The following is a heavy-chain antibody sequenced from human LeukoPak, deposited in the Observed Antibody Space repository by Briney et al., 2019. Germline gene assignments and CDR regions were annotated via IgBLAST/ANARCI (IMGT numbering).Heavy chain of an antibody. V-gene: IGHV3-53*01. CDR2: IYSGDST. CDR1: GFPVSSNY. Sequence: PGGSLGLSCAASGFPVSSNYMSWVRQAPGKGLEWVSVIYSGDSTFYADSVKGRFTISRDNSKNTLYLQMNSLRAEDTAVYYCARALGDAFDIWGQGTMVTVSS. D-gene: IGHD3-16*01. J-gene: IGHJ3*02. CDR3: ARALGDAFDI.